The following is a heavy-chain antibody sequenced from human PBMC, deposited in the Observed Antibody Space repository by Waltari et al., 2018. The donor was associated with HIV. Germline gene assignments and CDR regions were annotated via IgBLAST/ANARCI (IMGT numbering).Heavy chain of an antibody. J-gene: IGHJ6*02. Sequence: SWRWVVVPGWSLRLSCARADHRLSSQGMRCRPQAPGKGLEWEAVIWYDGGNKYYADSVKGRFTISRDNSKNTLYLQMNSLRAEDTAVYYCARDPWDIAADLYYYYGMDVWGQGTTVTVSS. CDR3: ARDPWDIAADLYYYYGMDV. V-gene: IGHV3-33*01. CDR1: DHRLSSQG. CDR2: IWYDGGNK. D-gene: IGHD6-13*01.